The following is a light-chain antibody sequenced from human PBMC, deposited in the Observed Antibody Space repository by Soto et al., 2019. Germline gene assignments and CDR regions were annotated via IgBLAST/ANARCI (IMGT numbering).Light chain of an antibody. J-gene: IGKJ4*01. V-gene: IGKV1-9*01. Sequence: IRLNQSPSFLSVSVGDRVTITCRASQGISSYLAWYQQKPGKAPKLLIYAAATLQSGVPSRFSGSGSGTEITLTISSLQPEDFATYYCQQLNSYPVTFGGGTKVEIK. CDR3: QQLNSYPVT. CDR1: QGISSY. CDR2: AAA.